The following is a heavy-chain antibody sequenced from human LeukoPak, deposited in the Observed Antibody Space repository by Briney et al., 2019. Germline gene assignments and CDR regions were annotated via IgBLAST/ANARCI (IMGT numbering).Heavy chain of an antibody. J-gene: IGHJ6*02. CDR2: INPNSGGT. D-gene: IGHD4-17*01. CDR3: ASGYGDYDPYYYYGMDV. Sequence: ASVKVSCKASGYTFTGYYMHWVRQAPGQGLEWMGLINPNSGGTNYAQKFQGRVTMTRDTSISTAYMELSRLRSDDTAVYYCASGYGDYDPYYYYGMDVWGQGTTVTVSS. V-gene: IGHV1-2*02. CDR1: GYTFTGYY.